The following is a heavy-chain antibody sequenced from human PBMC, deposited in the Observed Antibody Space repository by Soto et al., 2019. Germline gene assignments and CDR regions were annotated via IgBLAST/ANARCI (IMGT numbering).Heavy chain of an antibody. Sequence: PGESLKISCKGSGYSFSTYWIAWVRQMPGKGLEWMGIIYPGDSDTKYSPSFQGQVTISIDKSFTTSYLQWGSLKASDTAIYYCARGTRIAARPWAAAGTYYYYGMDVWGQGTTVTVSS. CDR1: GYSFSTYW. V-gene: IGHV5-51*01. D-gene: IGHD6-6*01. J-gene: IGHJ6*02. CDR2: IYPGDSDT. CDR3: ARGTRIAARPWAAAGTYYYYGMDV.